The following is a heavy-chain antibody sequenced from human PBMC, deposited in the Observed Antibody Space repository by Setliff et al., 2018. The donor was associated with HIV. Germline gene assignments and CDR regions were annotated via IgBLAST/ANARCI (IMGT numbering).Heavy chain of an antibody. J-gene: IGHJ6*03. Sequence: GSLRLSCEASGFTVSSSYMAWVRQPPGKGLEWIGEISPSGSTNYNPSLKSRVTISVDTSENQFSLKLSPVTAADTAVYYRARTPQEVVVVAATRPYYYYYMDVWGKGTTVTV. D-gene: IGHD2-15*01. CDR2: ISPSGST. CDR1: GFTVSSSY. CDR3: ARTPQEVVVVAATRPYYYYYMDV. V-gene: IGHV4-34*01.